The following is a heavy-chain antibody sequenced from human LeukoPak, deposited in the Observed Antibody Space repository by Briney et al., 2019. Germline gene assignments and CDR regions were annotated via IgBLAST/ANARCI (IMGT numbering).Heavy chain of an antibody. J-gene: IGHJ4*02. CDR1: GFTFNSYA. CDR2: ISGSSFTT. CDR3: AKHWGTTVTYFGY. V-gene: IGHV3-23*01. Sequence: GGSLRLSCAASGFTFNSYAMSWVRQAPGKGLEWVSTISGSSFTTFDADSVKGRFTISRDNSKNTLYLQMSSLRAEDTAVYYCAKHWGTTVTYFGYWGQGALVTVSS. D-gene: IGHD4-11*01.